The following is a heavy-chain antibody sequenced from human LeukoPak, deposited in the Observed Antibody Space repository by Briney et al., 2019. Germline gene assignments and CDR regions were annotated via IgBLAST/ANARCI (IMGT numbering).Heavy chain of an antibody. CDR1: GGSISSSSYY. CDR3: ARIGIGPYYDFWSGYYPVFDY. D-gene: IGHD3-3*01. CDR2: IYYSGST. J-gene: IGHJ4*02. Sequence: PSETLSLTCTVSGGSISSSSYYWGWIRQPPGKGLEWIGSIYYSGSTYYNPSLKSRVTISVDTSKNQFSLKLSSVTAADTAVYYCARIGIGPYYDFWSGYYPVFDYWGQGTLVTVSS. V-gene: IGHV4-39*07.